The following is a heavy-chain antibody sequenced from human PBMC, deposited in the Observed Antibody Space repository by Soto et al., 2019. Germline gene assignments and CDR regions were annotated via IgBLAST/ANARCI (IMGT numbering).Heavy chain of an antibody. CDR3: ARYYGDYKHYFDH. CDR2: IYHTGST. J-gene: IGHJ4*02. CDR1: GASISSTYW. V-gene: IGHV4-4*02. Sequence: SETLSLTCVVSGASISSTYWWSWVRQPPGKGLEWIGEIYHTGSTKYNPSLNSRVTLSVDTSKNQFSLKLNSVTAADTAVYYCARYYGDYKHYFDHWGQGTLVTVPS. D-gene: IGHD4-17*01.